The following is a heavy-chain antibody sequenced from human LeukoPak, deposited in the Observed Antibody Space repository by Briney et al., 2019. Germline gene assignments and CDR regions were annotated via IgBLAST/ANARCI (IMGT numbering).Heavy chain of an antibody. CDR3: ARDGVSGYDFYYFDY. V-gene: IGHV4-4*07. D-gene: IGHD5-12*01. Sequence: SETLSLTCTVSGGSISSYYWSWLRQPAGKGLEWIGRIYTSGSTNYNPSLKSRVTMSVDTSKNQFSLKLSSVTAADTAVYYCARDGVSGYDFYYFDYWGQGTLVTVSS. CDR1: GGSISSYY. J-gene: IGHJ4*02. CDR2: IYTSGST.